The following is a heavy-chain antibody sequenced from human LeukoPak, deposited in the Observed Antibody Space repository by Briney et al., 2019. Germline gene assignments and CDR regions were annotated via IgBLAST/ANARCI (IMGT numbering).Heavy chain of an antibody. CDR2: ISHDGGTK. CDR1: HFTFSSNV. J-gene: IGHJ3*01. D-gene: IGHD3-22*01. CDR3: ARASTWVPGKDSSGYYYPYAFDV. Sequence: GRSLRLSCVASHFTFSSNVMHWVRQAPGKGLGWVAVISHDGGTKYYAEFLKGRFSISRDNSQNTMYLQMNSLRTEDTAVYYCARASTWVPGKDSSGYYYPYAFDVWGQGTRVTVSS. V-gene: IGHV3-30-3*01.